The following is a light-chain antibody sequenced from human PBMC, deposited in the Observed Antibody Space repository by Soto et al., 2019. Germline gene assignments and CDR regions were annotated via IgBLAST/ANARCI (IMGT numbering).Light chain of an antibody. V-gene: IGLV2-14*03. CDR1: RSDIGSRNS. Sequence: QSALTQPASVSGSLGQSITIPCTGTRSDIGSRNSVSWYQHHPGKAPKLMIYDVNIRPSGVSHRFSGSKSGNAASLTISGLQAEDEADYSCASYTAASTMVFGGGTKVTVL. CDR2: DVN. CDR3: ASYTAASTMV. J-gene: IGLJ2*01.